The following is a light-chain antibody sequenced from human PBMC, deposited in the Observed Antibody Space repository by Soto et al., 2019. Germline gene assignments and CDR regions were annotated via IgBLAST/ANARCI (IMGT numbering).Light chain of an antibody. CDR1: QTVSSN. J-gene: IGKJ1*01. CDR3: QQYNNWWT. Sequence: EIVLTQSPGTLSLSPGERVTLSCRASQTVSSNLAWYQQKPGQAPRLLIFGASTRATDIPARFSGSGSGTEFTLTISSLQSEDFAVYYCQQYNNWWTFGQGTKVDIK. CDR2: GAS. V-gene: IGKV3-15*01.